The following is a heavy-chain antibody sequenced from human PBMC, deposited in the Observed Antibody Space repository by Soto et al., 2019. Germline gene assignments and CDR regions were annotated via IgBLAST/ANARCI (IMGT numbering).Heavy chain of an antibody. CDR3: ARVTDRGVSYYFDY. Sequence: EVQLVESGGGLVQPGGSLRLSCAASGFTFSSYDMHWVRQATGKGLEWVSAIGTAGDTYYPGSVKGRFTISRENAKNSLYLQMNILRAEDTAVYYCARVTDRGVSYYFDYWGQGTLVTVSS. J-gene: IGHJ4*02. D-gene: IGHD3-10*01. V-gene: IGHV3-13*01. CDR1: GFTFSSYD. CDR2: IGTAGDT.